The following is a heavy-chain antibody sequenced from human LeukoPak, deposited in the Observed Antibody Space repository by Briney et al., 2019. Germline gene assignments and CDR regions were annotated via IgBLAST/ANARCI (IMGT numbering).Heavy chain of an antibody. J-gene: IGHJ3*02. D-gene: IGHD3-10*01. Sequence: GGSLRLSCAASGFTFSSYAMHWVRQAPGKGLEWVAVISYDGSNKYYADSVKSRFTISRDNSKNTLYLQMNSLRAEDTAVYYCARDPYYYGSGNAFDIWGQGTMVTVSS. CDR2: ISYDGSNK. V-gene: IGHV3-30*04. CDR3: ARDPYYYGSGNAFDI. CDR1: GFTFSSYA.